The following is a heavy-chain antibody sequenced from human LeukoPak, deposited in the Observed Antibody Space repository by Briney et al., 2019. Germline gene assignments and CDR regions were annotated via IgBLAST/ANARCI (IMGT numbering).Heavy chain of an antibody. J-gene: IGHJ4*02. V-gene: IGHV3-30*01. Sequence: GRSLRLSCAASGFTFSSYAMHWVRQAPGKGLEWVAVISYDGSNKYYADSVKGRFTISRDNSKNTLYLQMNSLRAEDTAVYYCARGTLGYCSGGSCFHFDYWGQGTLVTVSS. CDR3: ARGTLGYCSGGSCFHFDY. CDR2: ISYDGSNK. CDR1: GFTFSSYA. D-gene: IGHD2-15*01.